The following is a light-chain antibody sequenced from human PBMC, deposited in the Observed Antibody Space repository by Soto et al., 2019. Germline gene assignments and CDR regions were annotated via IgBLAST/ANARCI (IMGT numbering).Light chain of an antibody. V-gene: IGLV2-14*01. CDR3: SPYTSSSTVV. J-gene: IGLJ2*01. CDR2: DVS. CDR1: SSDVGAYNY. Sequence: QSALTQPASVSESPGQSITISCTGTSSDVGAYNYVSWYRQHPGKAPKLMIYDVSNRPSGVSNRFSGSKSGNTASLTISGLQAEDEADYYCSPYTSSSTVVFGGGTKLTFL.